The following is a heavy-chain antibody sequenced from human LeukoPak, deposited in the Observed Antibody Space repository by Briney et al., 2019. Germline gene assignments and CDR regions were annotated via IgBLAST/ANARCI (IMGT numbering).Heavy chain of an antibody. Sequence: PGGSLRLSCAASGFTFNTYAMSWVRQAPRKRLEWVSGISGSGGGTYYADSAKGRFTISRDNSKSTLYLQMNSLRVEDTAVYYCAKMGGRISAAVDNWGQGTLVTVSS. J-gene: IGHJ4*02. CDR1: GFTFNTYA. CDR2: ISGSGGGT. V-gene: IGHV3-23*01. D-gene: IGHD2-2*01. CDR3: AKMGGRISAAVDN.